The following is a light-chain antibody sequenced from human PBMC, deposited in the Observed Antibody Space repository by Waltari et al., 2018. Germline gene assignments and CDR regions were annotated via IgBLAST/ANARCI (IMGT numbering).Light chain of an antibody. J-gene: IGLJ3*02. CDR2: DVT. CDR3: SSYTSSTTLRV. CDR1: SSDVGASNH. Sequence: QSALPQPASVSGSPGQSVTISCTGTSSDVGASNHVSRYQQHPGKAPKLIIYDVTNRPSGVSDRFSGSKSGNTASLTISGLQAEDEADFYCSSYTSSTTLRVFGGGTKLTVL. V-gene: IGLV2-14*03.